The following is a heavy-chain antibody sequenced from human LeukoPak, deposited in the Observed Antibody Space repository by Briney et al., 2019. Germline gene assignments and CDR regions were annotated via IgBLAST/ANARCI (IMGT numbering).Heavy chain of an antibody. J-gene: IGHJ5*02. V-gene: IGHV4-34*01. D-gene: IGHD3-3*01. Sequence: PSETLSLTCAVYGGSFSGYYWSWIRQPPGKGLEWIGEINHSGSTNYNPSLKSRVTISVDTSKNQFSLKLSSVTAADTAVYYCARVGSKYYDFWSGYYTGNNWFDPWGQGTLVTVSS. CDR1: GGSFSGYY. CDR3: ARVGSKYYDFWSGYYTGNNWFDP. CDR2: INHSGST.